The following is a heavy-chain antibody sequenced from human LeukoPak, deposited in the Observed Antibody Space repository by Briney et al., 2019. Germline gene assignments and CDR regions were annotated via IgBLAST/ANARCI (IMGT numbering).Heavy chain of an antibody. D-gene: IGHD5-18*01. V-gene: IGHV3-9*01. J-gene: IGHJ3*02. CDR1: GFTFDDYA. CDR2: ISWNSGSI. CDR3: ARKIPLGYSYGSWAFDI. Sequence: GGSLRLSCAASGFTFDDYAMHWVRQAPGKGLEWVSGISWNSGSIGYADSVKGRFTISRDNAKNTLYLQMNSLRAEDTAVYYCARKIPLGYSYGSWAFDIWGQGTMVTVSS.